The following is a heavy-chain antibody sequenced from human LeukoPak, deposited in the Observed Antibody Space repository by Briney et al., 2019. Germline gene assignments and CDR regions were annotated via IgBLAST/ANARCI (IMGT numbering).Heavy chain of an antibody. J-gene: IGHJ4*02. CDR1: GFTFSNAW. V-gene: IGHV3-7*04. Sequence: GGSLRLSCAASGFTFSNAWMSWVRLTPGKGLEWVANXXXXXSEKYYVDSVKGRFTISRDDAKNSLYLQMNSLRAEDTAVYYCAREGRGLRSPRFGESPRFDSWGQGTLVTVSS. CDR2: XXXXXSEK. D-gene: IGHD3-10*01. CDR3: AREGRGLRSPRFGESPRFDS.